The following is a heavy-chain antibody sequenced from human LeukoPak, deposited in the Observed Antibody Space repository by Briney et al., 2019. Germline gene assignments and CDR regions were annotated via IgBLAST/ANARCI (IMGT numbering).Heavy chain of an antibody. J-gene: IGHJ6*03. CDR1: GFTFSSYG. D-gene: IGHD2-2*01. CDR2: IRYDGSNK. CDR3: AKDHSSSTNYYYYYYMDV. Sequence: GGSLRLSCAASGFTFSSYGMHWVRQAPGKGLEWVAFIRYDGSNKYYADSVKGRFTISRDNSKNTQYLQMNSLRAEDTAVYYCAKDHSSSTNYYYYYYMDVWGKGTTVTVSS. V-gene: IGHV3-30*02.